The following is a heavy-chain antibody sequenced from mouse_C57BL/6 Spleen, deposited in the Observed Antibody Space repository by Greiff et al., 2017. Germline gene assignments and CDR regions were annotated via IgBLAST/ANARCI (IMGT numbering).Heavy chain of an antibody. D-gene: IGHD1-1*01. J-gene: IGHJ4*01. CDR2: IYPGGGYT. CDR3: ARSGTTVGMDY. V-gene: IGHV1-63*01. CDR1: GYTFTNYW. Sequence: QVQLQQSGAELVRPGTSVKMSCTASGYTFTNYWVGWAKQRPGHGLEWLGDIYPGGGYTNYNAKFKGKATLTADTSSSTAYMQFSSLTSEDSAIYYCARSGTTVGMDYWGQGTSVTVSS.